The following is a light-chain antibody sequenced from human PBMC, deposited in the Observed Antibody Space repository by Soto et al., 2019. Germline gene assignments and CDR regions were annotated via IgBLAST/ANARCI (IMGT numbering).Light chain of an antibody. CDR2: DVS. CDR3: STYINSITFVI. Sequence: QSALTQPRSVSGSPGQSVTISCTGTSSDVGGYNYVSWYQQHPGKAPKLMIYDVSKRPSGVPDRFSGSKSGNTACLTISGLQAEDEADYYCSTYINSITFVIFGGGTKVTVL. V-gene: IGLV2-11*01. CDR1: SSDVGGYNY. J-gene: IGLJ2*01.